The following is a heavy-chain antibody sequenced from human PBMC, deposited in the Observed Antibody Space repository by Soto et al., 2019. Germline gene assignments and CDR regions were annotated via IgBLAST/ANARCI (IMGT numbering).Heavy chain of an antibody. J-gene: IGHJ5*02. CDR3: ARRTTVTTYIGWFDP. Sequence: QLQLQESGPGLVKPSETLSLTCTVSGGSISSSSYYWGWIRQPPGKGLEWIGSIYYSGSTYYNPSLESRVTISVDTSKNQFSLKLSSVTAADTAVYYCARRTTVTTYIGWFDPWGQGTLVTVSS. CDR1: GGSISSSSYY. D-gene: IGHD4-17*01. CDR2: IYYSGST. V-gene: IGHV4-39*01.